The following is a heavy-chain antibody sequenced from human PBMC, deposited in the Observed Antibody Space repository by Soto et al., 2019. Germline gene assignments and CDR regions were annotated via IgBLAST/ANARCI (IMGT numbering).Heavy chain of an antibody. D-gene: IGHD3-22*01. Sequence: PSETLSLTSTVSGDSISTFYCGWIRQSPGKELEWIGYVYYTGSTNYNPSLKSRVTISVDRSKNQFSLKLTSANAADTAVYYCARGRTVRNYADDSSDYFYFFDYWGQGTQVTVSS. J-gene: IGHJ4*02. CDR2: VYYTGST. CDR1: GDSISTFY. V-gene: IGHV4-59*01. CDR3: ARGRTVRNYADDSSDYFYFFDY.